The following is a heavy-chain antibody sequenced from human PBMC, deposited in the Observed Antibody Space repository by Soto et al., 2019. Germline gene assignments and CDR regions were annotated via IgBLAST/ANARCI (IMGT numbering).Heavy chain of an antibody. CDR2: ISHRGTA. CDR3: ARVSAAGTRWFDP. Sequence: SETLSLTCTVSGGSISSGAYYWGWIRQHPGKGLEWIGYISHRGTAYYTPSLKSRVSLSVDPSKSQFSLNVTSLTAADTAVYYCARVSAAGTRWFDPWGPGTLVTVSS. V-gene: IGHV4-31*03. J-gene: IGHJ5*02. D-gene: IGHD6-13*01. CDR1: GGSISSGAYY.